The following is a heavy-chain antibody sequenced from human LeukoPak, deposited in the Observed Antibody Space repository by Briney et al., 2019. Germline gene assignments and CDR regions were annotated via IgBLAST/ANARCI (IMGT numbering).Heavy chain of an antibody. Sequence: GGSLRLSCAASGFTFSSYGMSWVRQTPGKGLEWVSAISGSGGSTYYADSVKGRFTISRDNSKNTLYLQMNSLRAEDTAVYYCAKGLLDYDSSGYLDYFDYWGQGTLVTVSS. CDR2: ISGSGGST. J-gene: IGHJ4*02. CDR1: GFTFSSYG. CDR3: AKGLLDYDSSGYLDYFDY. V-gene: IGHV3-23*01. D-gene: IGHD3-22*01.